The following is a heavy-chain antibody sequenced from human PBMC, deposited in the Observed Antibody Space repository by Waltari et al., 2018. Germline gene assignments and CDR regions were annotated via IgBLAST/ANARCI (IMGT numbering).Heavy chain of an antibody. CDR2: IYDSGST. Sequence: QVQLQESGPGLVKPSETLSLTCTVSGDSVSSTNDYWTWIRQPPGRGLEWIGYIYDSGSTNYNPSLESRVTMSVDTSKRQFSLRLSSVSAADTAVYYCASTSPTYDYFDYWGQGILVTVSS. CDR1: GDSVSSTNDY. V-gene: IGHV4-61*01. D-gene: IGHD1-26*01. J-gene: IGHJ4*02. CDR3: ASTSPTYDYFDY.